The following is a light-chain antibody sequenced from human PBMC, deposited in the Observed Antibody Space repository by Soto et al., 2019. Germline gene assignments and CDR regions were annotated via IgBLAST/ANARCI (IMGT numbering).Light chain of an antibody. CDR1: SSDVGNYNS. Sequence: QSVLTQPPSASGSPGQSVTISCTGTSSDVGNYNSVSWYQQYPGKAPKLMIYEVTKRPSGVPDRFSGSKSGNTASLTVSRLQAEDEADYYCSSYAGSNNWIFGGGTKLTVL. V-gene: IGLV2-8*01. J-gene: IGLJ2*01. CDR3: SSYAGSNNWI. CDR2: EVT.